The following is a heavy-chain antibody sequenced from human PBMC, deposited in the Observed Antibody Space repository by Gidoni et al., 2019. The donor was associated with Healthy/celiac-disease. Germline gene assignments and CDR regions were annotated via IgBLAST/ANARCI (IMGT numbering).Heavy chain of an antibody. D-gene: IGHD4-17*01. CDR1: GFTFSSYD. Sequence: EVQLVESGGGLVQPGGSLRLSCAASGFTFSSYDMHWVRQATGKGLEWVSAIGTAGDTYYPGSVKGLFTISRENAKNSLYLQMNSLRAGDTAVYYCARADERAVTGLGDYYYYGMDVWGQGTTVTVSS. J-gene: IGHJ6*02. V-gene: IGHV3-13*04. CDR2: IGTAGDT. CDR3: ARADERAVTGLGDYYYYGMDV.